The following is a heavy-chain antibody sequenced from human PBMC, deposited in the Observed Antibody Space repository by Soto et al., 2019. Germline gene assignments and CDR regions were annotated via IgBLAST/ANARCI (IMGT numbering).Heavy chain of an antibody. CDR3: ARATMVRGVSYYYMDV. Sequence: ASVKVSCKASGYTFTSYDINWVRQATGQGLEWMGWMNPNSGNTGYAQKFQGRVTMTRNTSISTAYMELSSLRSEDTAVYYCARATMVRGVSYYYMDVWGKGTTVTASS. D-gene: IGHD3-10*01. V-gene: IGHV1-8*01. CDR1: GYTFTSYD. CDR2: MNPNSGNT. J-gene: IGHJ6*03.